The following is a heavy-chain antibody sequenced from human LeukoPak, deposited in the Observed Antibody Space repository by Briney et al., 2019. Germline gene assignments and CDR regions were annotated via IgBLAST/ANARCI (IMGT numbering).Heavy chain of an antibody. V-gene: IGHV3-49*04. CDR3: ARFGELPPEYYYMDV. D-gene: IGHD3-10*01. Sequence: GGSLRLSCTASGFTFRDYAMSWVRQAPGKGLEWVGFIRSKVFGGTTEGAASLKDRFTISRDDSKSIAYLQMNSLKTEDTAVYYCARFGELPPEYYYMDVWGKGTTVTISS. CDR1: GFTFRDYA. J-gene: IGHJ6*03. CDR2: IRSKVFGGTT.